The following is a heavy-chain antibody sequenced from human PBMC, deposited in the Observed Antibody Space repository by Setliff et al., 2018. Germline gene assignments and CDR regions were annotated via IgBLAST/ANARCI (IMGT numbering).Heavy chain of an antibody. V-gene: IGHV1-8*02. J-gene: IGHJ6*02. CDR2: MNPNSGNT. CDR1: GYTFTSYD. Sequence: RASVKVSCKASGYTFTSYDINWVRQATGQGLEWMGWMNPNSGNTGYAQKSQGRVTMTRNTSMSTAYMELSSLRSEDTAVYYCARGRERHYNFWSGYYTYYYYGMDVWGQGTTVTVSS. CDR3: ARGRERHYNFWSGYYTYYYYGMDV. D-gene: IGHD3-3*01.